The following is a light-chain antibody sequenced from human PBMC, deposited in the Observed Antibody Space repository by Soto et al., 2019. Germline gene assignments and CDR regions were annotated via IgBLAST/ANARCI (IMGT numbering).Light chain of an antibody. CDR1: QTITTW. CDR2: DAS. V-gene: IGKV1-5*01. CDR3: QQYTNTNNPWM. Sequence: SLPTSIKDRVAITCGASQTITTWMAWYQQKPGKAPKLLVYDASTLQSGVATRFSGSGSGTEFTLIISGLQPEDSATYYCQQYTNTNNPWMFGQGTKVDIK. J-gene: IGKJ1*01.